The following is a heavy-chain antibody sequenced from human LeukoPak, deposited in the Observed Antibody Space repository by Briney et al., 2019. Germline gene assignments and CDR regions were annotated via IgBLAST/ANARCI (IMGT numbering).Heavy chain of an antibody. J-gene: IGHJ4*02. CDR1: GFTFDDYG. Sequence: GGSLRLSCAASGFTFDDYGMSWVRQAPGKGLEWVSGINWNGGSTGYADSVKGRFTISRDNAKNSLYLQMNSLRAEDTALYYCAREARLWFGELLGNYFDYWGQGTLVTVSS. CDR3: AREARLWFGELLGNYFDY. D-gene: IGHD3-10*01. V-gene: IGHV3-20*04. CDR2: INWNGGST.